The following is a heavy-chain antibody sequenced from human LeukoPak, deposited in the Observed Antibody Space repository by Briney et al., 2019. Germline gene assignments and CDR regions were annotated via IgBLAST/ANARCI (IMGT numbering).Heavy chain of an antibody. CDR1: GFTFSSYW. V-gene: IGHV3-7*01. CDR3: ARISPAGSGTDGDWFDP. D-gene: IGHD3-10*01. Sequence: GGSLRPSCAASGFTFSSYWMSWVRQAPGKGLEWVANIKQDGSEKYYVDSVKGRFTISRDNAKNSLYLQMNSLRAEDTAVYYCARISPAGSGTDGDWFDPWGQGTLVTVSS. J-gene: IGHJ5*02. CDR2: IKQDGSEK.